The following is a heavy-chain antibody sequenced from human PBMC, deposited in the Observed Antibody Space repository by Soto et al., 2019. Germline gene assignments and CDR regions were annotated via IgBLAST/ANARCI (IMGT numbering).Heavy chain of an antibody. CDR3: ARGRGYSYGPYYFDY. Sequence: LSETLSLTCTVSGGSISSEGYYWSWFRQLPGKGLEWIGDIYYSGTTYHNPSLRSRLTISGDASKNQFSLKLSSVTAADTALYYCARGRGYSYGPYYFDYWGQGTLVTVSS. CDR1: GGSISSEGYY. V-gene: IGHV4-31*03. J-gene: IGHJ4*02. CDR2: IYYSGTT. D-gene: IGHD5-18*01.